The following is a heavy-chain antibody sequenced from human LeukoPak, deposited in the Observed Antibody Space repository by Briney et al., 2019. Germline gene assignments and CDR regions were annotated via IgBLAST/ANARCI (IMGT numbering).Heavy chain of an antibody. V-gene: IGHV3-23*01. Sequence: GGSLRLSCAASGFTFSSYAMSWVRQAPGKGLEWVSAISGSGGSTYYADSVKGRFTISRDNSKNTLYLQMNSLRAEDTAVYCCVKTGGFTMITRDYFDYWGQGTLVTVSS. CDR3: VKTGGFTMITRDYFDY. CDR1: GFTFSSYA. D-gene: IGHD3-22*01. CDR2: ISGSGGST. J-gene: IGHJ4*02.